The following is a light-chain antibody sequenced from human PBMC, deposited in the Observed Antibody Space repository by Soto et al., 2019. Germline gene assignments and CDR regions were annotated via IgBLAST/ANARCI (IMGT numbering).Light chain of an antibody. CDR1: QSLDSN. Sequence: EIVMTQSPATLSVSPGERATLSCRASQSLDSNLAWYQQNPGQAPRLLIYVASTRATGIPARFSGSGSGTEFTLTISSLQPDDFATYCCQHYGGRWAFGQGTKVDIK. CDR3: QHYGGRWA. V-gene: IGKV3-15*01. CDR2: VAS. J-gene: IGKJ1*01.